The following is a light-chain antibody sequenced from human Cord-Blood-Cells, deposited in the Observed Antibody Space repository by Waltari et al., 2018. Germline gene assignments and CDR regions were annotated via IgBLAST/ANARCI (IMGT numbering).Light chain of an antibody. CDR1: SSEVGGYNY. V-gene: IGLV2-14*01. Sequence: QSALTQPASVSGSPGQSITIACTGTSSEVGGYNYVSVYQQHPGKAPKLMIYDVSNRPSGLSNRFSGPKSVNTASLTISGLQAEDEADYYCSSYTSRTTLVVFGGVTKLTVL. CDR2: DVS. J-gene: IGLJ2*01. CDR3: SSYTSRTTLVV.